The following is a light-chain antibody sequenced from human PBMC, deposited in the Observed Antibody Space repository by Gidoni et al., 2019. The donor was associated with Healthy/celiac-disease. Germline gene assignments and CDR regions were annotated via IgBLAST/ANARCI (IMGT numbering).Light chain of an antibody. V-gene: IGKV3-11*01. CDR3: QQRSNWPLT. J-gene: IGKJ4*01. Sequence: DTVLTQSPATLSLSPGERATLSCRASQSVSSDLAGYQQKPGQAPRRLISDAANRATGIPARFSGSGSGTDFTLTISSLEPEDFAVYYCQQRSNWPLTFGGGTKVEIK. CDR2: DAA. CDR1: QSVSSD.